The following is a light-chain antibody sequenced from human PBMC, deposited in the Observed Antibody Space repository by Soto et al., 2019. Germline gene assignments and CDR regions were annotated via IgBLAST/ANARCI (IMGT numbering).Light chain of an antibody. CDR2: DAS. CDR1: QSIDTN. J-gene: IGKJ1*01. Sequence: EIVLTQSPVTLSLSPGEGATLSCKASQSIDTNLGWYQQKPGQVPRLLIYDASLRATGIPARFTGSGSGTDFTLTISILEPEDFAVYYCQQRRNWPRTRAFGQGTKVDIK. CDR3: QQRRNWPRTRA. V-gene: IGKV3-11*01.